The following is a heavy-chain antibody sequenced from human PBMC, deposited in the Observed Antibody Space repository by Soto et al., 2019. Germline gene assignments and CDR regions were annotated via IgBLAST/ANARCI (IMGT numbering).Heavy chain of an antibody. D-gene: IGHD6-19*01. Sequence: SETLSLTCTVSGGSISSYYWSWIRQPPGKGLEWIGYTYYSGSTNYNPSLKSRVTISVDTSKNQFSLKLSSVTAADTAVYYCARAGSGWAYFDYWGQGTLVTVSS. CDR1: GGSISSYY. CDR3: ARAGSGWAYFDY. V-gene: IGHV4-59*01. CDR2: TYYSGST. J-gene: IGHJ4*02.